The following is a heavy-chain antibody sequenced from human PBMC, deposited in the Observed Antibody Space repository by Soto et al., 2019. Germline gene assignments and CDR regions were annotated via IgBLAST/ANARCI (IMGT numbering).Heavy chain of an antibody. J-gene: IGHJ5*02. D-gene: IGHD6-13*01. CDR1: GYTFTSYG. CDR3: ARGMGPRCSSSWSSPRWFDP. V-gene: IGHV1-18*01. CDR2: ISAYNGNT. Sequence: ASVKVSCKASGYTFTSYGISWVRQAPGQGLEWMGWISAYNGNTNYAQKLQGRVTMTTDTSTSTAYMELRSLRPDDTAVYYCARGMGPRCSSSWSSPRWFDPWGQGTLVTSPQ.